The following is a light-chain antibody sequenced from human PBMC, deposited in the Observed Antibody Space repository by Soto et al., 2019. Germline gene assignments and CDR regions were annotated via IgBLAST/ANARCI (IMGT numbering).Light chain of an antibody. Sequence: QSALTQPPSASGSPGQSVTISCTGTKNDIGVYDFVFWYQHHPGKAPSLIIYEVVQRPSGVPDRFSGSKSGNTASLTVSGLQAADEGDYFCKSYAGSNTYVFGSGTKGTVL. CDR3: KSYAGSNTYV. CDR1: KNDIGVYDF. V-gene: IGLV2-8*01. CDR2: EVV. J-gene: IGLJ1*01.